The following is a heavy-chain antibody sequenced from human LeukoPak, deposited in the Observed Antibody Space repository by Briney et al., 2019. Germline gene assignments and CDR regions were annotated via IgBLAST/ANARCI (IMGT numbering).Heavy chain of an antibody. CDR1: GGSISSYY. Sequence: SETLSLTCTVSGGSISSYYWSWIRQSPGKRLEWIGYIYYSGSTSGSTNYNPSLKSRVTISVDTSKNQFSLKLSSVTAADTAVYYCARVEKRMKRYYYGSGIQRWDYWGQGTLVTVSS. CDR2: IYYSGSTSGST. J-gene: IGHJ4*02. D-gene: IGHD3-10*01. V-gene: IGHV4-59*08. CDR3: ARVEKRMKRYYYGSGIQRWDY.